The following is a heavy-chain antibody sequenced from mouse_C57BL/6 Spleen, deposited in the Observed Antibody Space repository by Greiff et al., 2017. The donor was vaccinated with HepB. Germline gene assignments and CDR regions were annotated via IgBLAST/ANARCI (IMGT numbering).Heavy chain of an antibody. CDR1: GYAFSSSW. CDR2: IYPGDGDT. V-gene: IGHV1-82*01. CDR3: ARDSSGYRFAY. Sequence: QVQLQQSGPELVKPGASVKISCKASGYAFSSSWMNWVKQRPGKGLEWIGRIYPGDGDTNYNGKFKGKATLTADKSSSTAYMQLSSLTSEDSSVDFCARDSSGYRFAYWGKGTLVTVSA. D-gene: IGHD3-2*02. J-gene: IGHJ3*01.